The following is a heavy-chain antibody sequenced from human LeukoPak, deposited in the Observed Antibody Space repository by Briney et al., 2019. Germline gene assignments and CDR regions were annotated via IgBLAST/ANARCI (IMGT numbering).Heavy chain of an antibody. Sequence: GAPEKISCKTSGGTFSRYTISRGRHAPGHGVEWMGGSIPIFGTANDAQKCQGRVTITPDASTSTAYMEMCGLRSEDTAVYYFARVVGEWWPQLGGYFDYWGQGTLVTVSS. CDR3: ARVVGEWWPQLGGYFDY. CDR1: GGTFSRYT. J-gene: IGHJ4*02. CDR2: SIPIFGTA. V-gene: IGHV1-69*13. D-gene: IGHD5-24*01.